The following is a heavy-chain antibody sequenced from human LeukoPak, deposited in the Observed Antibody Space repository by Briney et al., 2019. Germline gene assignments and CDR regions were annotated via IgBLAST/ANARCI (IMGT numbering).Heavy chain of an antibody. CDR3: ARGGYDFVYYYYGMDV. J-gene: IGHJ6*02. V-gene: IGHV1-46*01. CDR1: GYTFTSYY. CDR2: INPSGGST. Sequence: ASVKVSCKASGYTFTSYYMHWVRQAPGQGLEWMGIINPSGGSTSYAQKFQGRVTMTRDTSTSTVYMELSSLRSEDTAVYYCARGGYDFVYYYYGMDVWGQGTTVTVSS. D-gene: IGHD3-3*01.